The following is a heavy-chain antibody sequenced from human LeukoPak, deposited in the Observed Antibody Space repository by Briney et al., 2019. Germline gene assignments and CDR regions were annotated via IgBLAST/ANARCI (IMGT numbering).Heavy chain of an antibody. V-gene: IGHV1-46*01. D-gene: IGHD2/OR15-2a*01. CDR3: ARGQNKCLGH. CDR2: INPSGGGT. CDR1: GYTFTNYF. J-gene: IGHJ4*02. Sequence: GASVKVSCKASGYTFTNYFMHWVRQAPGQGVEGMGVINPSGGGTTYAQRFQGRFTMTRDTSTSTVHMELSSLRSEDTAVYYCARGQNKCLGHWGQGTLVTVSS.